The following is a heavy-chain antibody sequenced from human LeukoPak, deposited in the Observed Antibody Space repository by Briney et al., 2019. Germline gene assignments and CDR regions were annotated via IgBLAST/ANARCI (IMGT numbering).Heavy chain of an antibody. Sequence: SETLSLTCADYGGSFSGYYWSWIRQPPGKGLEWIGEINHSGSTNYNPSLKSRVTISVDTSKNQFSLKLSSVTAADTAVYYCARAESYYYGSGMGYYYMDVWGKGTTVTISS. J-gene: IGHJ6*03. D-gene: IGHD3-10*01. CDR1: GGSFSGYY. CDR2: INHSGST. V-gene: IGHV4-34*01. CDR3: ARAESYYYGSGMGYYYMDV.